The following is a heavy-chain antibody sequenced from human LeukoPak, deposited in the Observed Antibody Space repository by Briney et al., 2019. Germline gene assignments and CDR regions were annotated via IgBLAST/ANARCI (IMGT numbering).Heavy chain of an antibody. J-gene: IGHJ4*02. CDR3: AREQSGSGSYFIHYFDY. CDR2: INPNSGGT. D-gene: IGHD3-10*01. Sequence: GSSVKVSCKASGYTFTGYYMHWVRHAPGQALEWRGGINPNSGGTNYAQKFQCRVTMTRDTSISTAYMELSRLRSDDTAVYYCAREQSGSGSYFIHYFDYWGQGTLVTVSS. CDR1: GYTFTGYY. V-gene: IGHV1-2*02.